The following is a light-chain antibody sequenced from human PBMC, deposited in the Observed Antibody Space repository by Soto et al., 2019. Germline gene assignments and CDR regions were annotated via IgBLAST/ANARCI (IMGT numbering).Light chain of an antibody. CDR2: GAS. V-gene: IGKV3-20*01. CDR1: QSVNNNY. CDR3: QQYGSSPYT. Sequence: EIVLTQSPGTLSLSPGERATLSCRASQSVNNNYLGWYQQKPGQAPRLLIFGASNRATGIPDRFSGSGSGTDFTLTISRLEPEDFAVYYCQQYGSSPYTFGQGTKLEIE. J-gene: IGKJ2*01.